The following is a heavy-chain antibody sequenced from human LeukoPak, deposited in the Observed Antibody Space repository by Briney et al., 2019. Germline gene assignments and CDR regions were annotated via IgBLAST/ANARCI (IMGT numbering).Heavy chain of an antibody. J-gene: IGHJ4*02. D-gene: IGHD3-22*01. CDR1: GSTFSTYS. V-gene: IGHV3-48*04. CDR3: ARGSTYYDSSGQVPFDY. Sequence: GGSLRLSCAASGSTFSTYSMNWVRQAPEKGLEWVSYISSSSSTIYYADSVKGRFAISRDNAKNSLYLQMNSLRAEDTAVFYCARGSTYYDSSGQVPFDYWGQGTLVTVSS. CDR2: ISSSSSTI.